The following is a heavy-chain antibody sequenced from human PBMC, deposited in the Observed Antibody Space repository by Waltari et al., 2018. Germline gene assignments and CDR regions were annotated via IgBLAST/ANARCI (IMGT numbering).Heavy chain of an antibody. CDR3: ARGSSYSSSSGGFEY. J-gene: IGHJ4*02. D-gene: IGHD6-6*01. V-gene: IGHV1-2*02. CDR1: GYTFSDYY. CDR2: INPNSGST. Sequence: QVQLVQSGAEVKKPGASVKVSCKASGYTFSDYYIHWVRQAPGQGLEWMGWINPNSGSTHCNQKFQGRFTLTRDTSINTASMELSRLSSDDMATYYCARGSSYSSSSGGFEYWGPGTLVTVSS.